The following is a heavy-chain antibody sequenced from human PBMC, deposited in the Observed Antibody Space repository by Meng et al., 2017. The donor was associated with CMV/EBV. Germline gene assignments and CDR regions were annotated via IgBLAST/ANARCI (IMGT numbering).Heavy chain of an antibody. CDR2: IYSGGST. Sequence: LTVSSNYMSWVRQAPGKGLEWVSVIYSGGSTYYADSVKGRFTISRDNSKNTLYLQMNSLRAEDTAVYYCAREGHYYGSGSYYKVFDYWGQGTLVTVSS. CDR1: LTVSSNY. V-gene: IGHV3-53*05. CDR3: AREGHYYGSGSYYKVFDY. D-gene: IGHD3-10*01. J-gene: IGHJ4*02.